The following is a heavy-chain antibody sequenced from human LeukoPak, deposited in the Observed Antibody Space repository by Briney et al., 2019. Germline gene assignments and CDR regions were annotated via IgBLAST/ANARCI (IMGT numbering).Heavy chain of an antibody. CDR2: IYYSGST. CDR1: GGSISSSSYY. J-gene: IGHJ4*02. CDR3: ARRGYSYGQIDY. D-gene: IGHD5-18*01. V-gene: IGHV4-39*01. Sequence: PSETLSLTCTVSGGSISSSSYYWGWIRQSPEKGLEWIGSIYYSGSTYYNPSPKSRVTISVDTSKNQFSLKLSSVTAADTAVYYCARRGYSYGQIDYWGQGTLVTVSS.